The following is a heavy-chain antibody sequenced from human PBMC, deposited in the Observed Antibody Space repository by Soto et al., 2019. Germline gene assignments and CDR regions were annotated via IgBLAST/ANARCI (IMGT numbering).Heavy chain of an antibody. CDR3: ARDFQPGSYDSSGYYYYYGMDV. J-gene: IGHJ6*02. V-gene: IGHV4-31*03. CDR2: IYYSGST. Sequence: SETLSLTCTVSGGSISSGGYYWSWIRQHPGKGLEWIGYIYYSGSTYYNPSLKSRVTISVDTSKNQFSLKLSSVTAADTAVYYCARDFQPGSYDSSGYYYYYGMDVWGQGTTVTVSS. D-gene: IGHD3-22*01. CDR1: GGSISSGGYY.